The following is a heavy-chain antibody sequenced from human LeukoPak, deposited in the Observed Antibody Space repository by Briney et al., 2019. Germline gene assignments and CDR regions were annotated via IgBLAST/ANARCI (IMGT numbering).Heavy chain of an antibody. Sequence: SETLSLTCTVSGGSVSSYYWSWIRRPPGRGLEWIAYLSHSGSSDSNPSLTSRVTTLVDTSKNQFSLKLTSVTAADTAVYYCARRMRLSHAFDIWGQGTMVTVSS. CDR1: GGSVSSYY. CDR2: LSHSGSS. CDR3: ARRMRLSHAFDI. V-gene: IGHV4-59*02. J-gene: IGHJ3*02. D-gene: IGHD3-16*02.